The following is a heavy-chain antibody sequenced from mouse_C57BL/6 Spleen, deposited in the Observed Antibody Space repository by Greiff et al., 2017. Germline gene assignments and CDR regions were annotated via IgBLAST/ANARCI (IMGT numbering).Heavy chain of an antibody. V-gene: IGHV3-1*01. CDR1: GYSITSGYD. CDR3: ARGSSGYGTIAY. J-gene: IGHJ3*01. CDR2: ISYSGST. Sequence: EVQLQESGPGMVKPSQSLSLTCTVTGYSITSGYDWHWIRHFPGNKLEWMGYISYSGSTNYNPSLKSRISITHDTSKNHFFLKLNSVTTEDTATYYCARGSSGYGTIAYWGQGTLVTVSA. D-gene: IGHD3-2*02.